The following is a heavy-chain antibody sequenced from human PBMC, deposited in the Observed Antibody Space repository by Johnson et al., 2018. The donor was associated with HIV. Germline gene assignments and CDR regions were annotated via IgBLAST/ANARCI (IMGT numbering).Heavy chain of an antibody. Sequence: VQLVESGGGVVQPGRSLRLSCAASGFTVSSNYMSWVRQAPGKGLEWVSVIYSGGNTYYADSVKGRFTISRENAKNSLYLQMNSLRAEDTALYYCAKALGIVVVLDAFDMWGQGTVVTVSS. V-gene: IGHV3-66*01. CDR3: AKALGIVVVLDAFDM. J-gene: IGHJ3*02. CDR1: GFTVSSNY. D-gene: IGHD3-22*01. CDR2: IYSGGNT.